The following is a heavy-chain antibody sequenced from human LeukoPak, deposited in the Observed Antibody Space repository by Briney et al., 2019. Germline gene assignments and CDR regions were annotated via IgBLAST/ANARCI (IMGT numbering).Heavy chain of an antibody. CDR2: IYTSGST. Sequence: SQSLSLTCTVSGGSISSGSYYWSWIRQPTGKGLEWIGRIYTSGSTNYNPSLKSRVTISVDTSKNQFSLKLSSVTAADTAVYYCARDIGWVAAAGRNLDAFDIWGQGTMVTVSS. CDR3: ARDIGWVAAAGRNLDAFDI. D-gene: IGHD6-13*01. CDR1: GGSISSGSYY. J-gene: IGHJ3*02. V-gene: IGHV4-61*02.